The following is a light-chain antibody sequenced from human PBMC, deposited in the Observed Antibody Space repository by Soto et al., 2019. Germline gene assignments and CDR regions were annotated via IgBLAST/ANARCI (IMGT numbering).Light chain of an antibody. CDR2: GNT. J-gene: IGLJ2*01. Sequence: QSVLTQPPSVSGAPGQRVTISCTGSRSNIGAGYDVHWYQQLPGTAPKLLIYGNTNRPSGVPDRFSGSKSGTSASLAITGLQAEDEADYYCQSYDSNLSGRVFGGGTKLTVL. CDR3: QSYDSNLSGRV. V-gene: IGLV1-40*01. CDR1: RSNIGAGYD.